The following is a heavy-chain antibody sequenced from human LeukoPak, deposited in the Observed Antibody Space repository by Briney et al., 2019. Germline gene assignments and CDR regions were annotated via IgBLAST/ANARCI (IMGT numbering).Heavy chain of an antibody. CDR2: IYHSGST. CDR1: GGSISSSNW. V-gene: IGHV4-4*02. Sequence: MPSETLSLTCAVSGGSISSSNWWSWVRQPPGKGLEWIGEIYHSGSTNYNPSLKSRVTISVDKSKNQFSLKLSSVTAADTAVYYCARVDNYYGSVKFDYWGQGTLVTVSS. CDR3: ARVDNYYGSVKFDY. J-gene: IGHJ4*02. D-gene: IGHD3-10*01.